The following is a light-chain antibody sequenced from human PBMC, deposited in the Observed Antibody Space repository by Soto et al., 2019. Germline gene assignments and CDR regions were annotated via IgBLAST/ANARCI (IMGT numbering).Light chain of an antibody. CDR1: QSVSSSY. CDR3: HQYDESPWT. J-gene: IGKJ1*01. Sequence: EIVLTQSPGTLSLSPGERATLSCRASQSVSSSYFAWYQQKPGQAPRLLIYGASSTATGIPDRFSGSGSGTDFTITISRLEPEDLAVYYCHQYDESPWTFGEGTKVEI. CDR2: GAS. V-gene: IGKV3-20*01.